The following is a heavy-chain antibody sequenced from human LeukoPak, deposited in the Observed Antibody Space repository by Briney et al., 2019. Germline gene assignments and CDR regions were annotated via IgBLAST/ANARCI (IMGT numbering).Heavy chain of an antibody. J-gene: IGHJ4*02. V-gene: IGHV3-23*01. D-gene: IGHD1-26*01. CDR3: AKHPSLYVGATEYYFDY. CDR1: GFTFSSYA. CDR2: ISGSGGST. Sequence: GGSLRLSCAASGFTFSSYAMSWVRQAPGKGLEWVSAISGSGGSTYYADSVKGRFTISRDNSKNTLYLQMNSLRAEDTAVYYCAKHPSLYVGATEYYFDYWGQGTLVTVSS.